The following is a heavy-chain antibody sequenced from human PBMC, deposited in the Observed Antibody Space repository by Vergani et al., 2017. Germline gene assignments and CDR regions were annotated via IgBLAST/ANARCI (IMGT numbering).Heavy chain of an antibody. Sequence: QVQLQQWGAGLLKPSETLSLTCAVYGGSFSGYYWNWIRQPPGKGLEWIGEINHSGSTNYNPSLKSRVTISVDTSKNQFSLKLSSVTAADTAVYYCARGAIAAAGTSSYNWFDPWGQGTLVTVSS. CDR3: ARGAIAAAGTSSYNWFDP. CDR2: INHSGST. J-gene: IGHJ5*02. V-gene: IGHV4-34*01. CDR1: GGSFSGYY. D-gene: IGHD6-13*01.